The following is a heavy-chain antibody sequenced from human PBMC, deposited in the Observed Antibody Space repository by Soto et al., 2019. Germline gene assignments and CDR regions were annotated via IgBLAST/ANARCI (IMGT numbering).Heavy chain of an antibody. V-gene: IGHV3-11*06. Sequence: GVYLRLSCAASGFTFIDYYMSWIRQAPGKGLEWVSYISSSSSYTNYADSVKGRFTISRDNAKNSLYLQMNSLRAEDTAVYYCARDNIAAVGTAPLYYTYYVMDVCGHASQVIGS. CDR1: GFTFIDYY. CDR2: ISSSSSYT. J-gene: IGHJ6*02. CDR3: ARDNIAAVGTAPLYYTYYVMDV. D-gene: IGHD6-13*01.